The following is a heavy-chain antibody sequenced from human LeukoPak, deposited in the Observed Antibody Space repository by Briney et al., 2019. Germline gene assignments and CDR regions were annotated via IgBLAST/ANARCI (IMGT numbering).Heavy chain of an antibody. D-gene: IGHD3-3*01. J-gene: IGHJ3*02. CDR2: ISVRSSYI. V-gene: IGHV3-21*06. CDR3: ARILLSVSKAFDI. CDR1: GFSLSAYE. Sequence: GGSLTLSCAASGFSLSAYEMNWVRQAPGKGLEWVSSISVRSSYIYYADSLKGRFTISRDNARNSLYLQMNSLRPEDTAVYYCARILLSVSKAFDIWGQGTTVTVSS.